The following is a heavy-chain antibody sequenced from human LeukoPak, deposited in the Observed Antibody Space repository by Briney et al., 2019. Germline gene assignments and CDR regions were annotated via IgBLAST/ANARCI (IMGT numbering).Heavy chain of an antibody. CDR3: VSALYYDSSGYYI. V-gene: IGHV4-59*01. D-gene: IGHD3-22*01. CDR1: GGSISSYY. Sequence: SETLSLTCTVSGGSISSYYWSWIRQPPGKGLEWIGYIYYSGSTNYNPSLKSRVTISVDTSKNQFSLKLSSVTAADTAVYYCVSALYYDSSGYYIWGQGTMVTVSS. CDR2: IYYSGST. J-gene: IGHJ3*02.